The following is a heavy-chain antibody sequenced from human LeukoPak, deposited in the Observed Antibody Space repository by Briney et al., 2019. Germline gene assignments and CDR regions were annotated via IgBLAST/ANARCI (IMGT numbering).Heavy chain of an antibody. CDR3: ARALYSSSWYRGFDY. V-gene: IGHV4-34*01. CDR2: INHSGST. CDR1: GMSFSGYY. J-gene: IGHJ4*02. D-gene: IGHD6-13*01. Sequence: PSETLSLTCAVYGMSFSGYYWSWIRQPPGKGLEWIGEINHSGSTNYNPSLKSRVTISVNTSKNQFSLKLSSVTAADTAVYYCARALYSSSWYRGFDYWGQGTLVTVSS.